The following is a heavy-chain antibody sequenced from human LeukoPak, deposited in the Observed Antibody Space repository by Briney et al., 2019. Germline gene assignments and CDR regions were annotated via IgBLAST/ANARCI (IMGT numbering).Heavy chain of an antibody. J-gene: IGHJ4*02. D-gene: IGHD6-13*01. CDR2: ISAYNGNT. CDR3: ARDSWAAATDY. CDR1: GYTFTSYD. Sequence: GASVKVSCKASGYTFTSYDINWVRQATGQGLEWMGWISAYNGNTNYAQKLQGRVTMTTDTSTSTAYMELRSLRSDDTAVYYCARDSWAAATDYWGQGTLVTVSS. V-gene: IGHV1-18*01.